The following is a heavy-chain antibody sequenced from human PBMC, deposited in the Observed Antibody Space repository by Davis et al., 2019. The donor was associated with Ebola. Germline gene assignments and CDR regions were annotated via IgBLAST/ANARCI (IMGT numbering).Heavy chain of an antibody. J-gene: IGHJ4*02. V-gene: IGHV4-34*01. CDR2: IYHSGST. D-gene: IGHD5-24*01. Sequence: SETLSLTCAVYGGSFSGYYWSWIRQPPGKELEWIGEIYHSGSTNYNPSLKSRVTISVDKSKNQFSLKLSSVTAADTAVYYCARDRGWLQPNYFDYWGQGTLVTVSS. CDR3: ARDRGWLQPNYFDY. CDR1: GGSFSGYY.